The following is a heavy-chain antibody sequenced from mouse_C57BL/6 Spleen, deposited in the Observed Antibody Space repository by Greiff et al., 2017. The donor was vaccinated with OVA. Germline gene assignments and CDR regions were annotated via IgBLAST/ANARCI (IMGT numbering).Heavy chain of an antibody. D-gene: IGHD2-5*01. CDR3: ARTYSNYEDYFDY. J-gene: IGHJ2*01. CDR2: IDPSDSYT. CDR1: GYTFTSYW. Sequence: VQLQQPGAELVMPGASVKLSCKASGYTFTSYWMHWVKQRPGQGLEWIGEIDPSDSYTNYNQKFKGKSTLTVDKSSSTAYMQLSSLTSEDSAVYYCARTYSNYEDYFDYWGQGTTLTVSS. V-gene: IGHV1-69*01.